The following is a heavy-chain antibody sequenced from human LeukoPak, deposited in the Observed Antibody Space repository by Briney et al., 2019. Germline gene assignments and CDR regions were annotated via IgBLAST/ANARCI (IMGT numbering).Heavy chain of an antibody. Sequence: ASVKVSCKASGYTFTGYYMHWVRQAPGQGLEWMGWINPNSGGTNYAQKFQGRVTMTRDTSISTVYMELSSLRSEDTAVYYCARDHGVVTAIHFRPVPHNWFDPWGQGTLVTVSS. D-gene: IGHD2-21*02. J-gene: IGHJ5*02. V-gene: IGHV1-2*02. CDR2: INPNSGGT. CDR1: GYTFTGYY. CDR3: ARDHGVVTAIHFRPVPHNWFDP.